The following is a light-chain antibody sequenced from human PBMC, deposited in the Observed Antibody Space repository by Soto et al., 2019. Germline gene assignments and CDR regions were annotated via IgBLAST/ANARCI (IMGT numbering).Light chain of an antibody. CDR1: RSVSSN. CDR3: QQFNNWPLT. CDR2: GAS. J-gene: IGKJ1*01. Sequence: EIVMTQSPATLSVSPGERATLSCRASRSVSSNLAWYQQKPGQGPRLLIYGASTRATGIPARFSGSGSGTEFTLTISSLQSEDFAVYYCQQFNNWPLTFGQGTKVDI. V-gene: IGKV3-15*01.